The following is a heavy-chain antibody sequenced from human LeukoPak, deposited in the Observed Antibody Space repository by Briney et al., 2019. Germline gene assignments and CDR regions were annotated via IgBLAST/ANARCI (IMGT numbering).Heavy chain of an antibody. CDR2: ISIDST. D-gene: IGHD1-26*01. CDR3: AKYSGSLRKYGMGV. CDR1: GFTFSSYE. Sequence: GGSLRLSCAASGFTFSSYEMNWVRQAPGKGLEWVSSISIDSTYYADSVKGRFTISRDNSKNTLYLQMNGLGAEDTALYYCAKYSGSLRKYGMGVWGQGTTVTVSS. J-gene: IGHJ6*02. V-gene: IGHV3-23*01.